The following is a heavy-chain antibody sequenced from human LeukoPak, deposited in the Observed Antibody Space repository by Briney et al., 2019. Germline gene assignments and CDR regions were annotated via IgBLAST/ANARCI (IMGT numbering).Heavy chain of an antibody. V-gene: IGHV3-30-3*01. Sequence: PGGSLRLSCAASGFTFSSYAMHWVRQAPGKGLEWVAVISYDGSNKYYADSVKGRFTISRDNSKNTLYLQMNSLRAEDTAVYYCARALSGSAKGYYYMDVWGKGTTVTVSS. D-gene: IGHD3-10*01. J-gene: IGHJ6*03. CDR3: ARALSGSAKGYYYMDV. CDR1: GFTFSSYA. CDR2: ISYDGSNK.